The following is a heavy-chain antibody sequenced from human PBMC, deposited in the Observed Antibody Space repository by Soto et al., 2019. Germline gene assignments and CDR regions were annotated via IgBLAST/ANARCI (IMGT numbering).Heavy chain of an antibody. CDR2: INHSGIT. CDR3: ARGKPSGYRFGPRNFLYYGMDV. Sequence: PSETLSLTCGVFSGSLTDHYWTWIRQTPGKGLEWIGEINHSGITDYNPSLKSRVTLSLDTSKNQFSLKVTALTAADTAVYYCARGKPSGYRFGPRNFLYYGMDVWGPGTTVTVFS. CDR1: SGSLTDHY. J-gene: IGHJ6*02. V-gene: IGHV4-34*01. D-gene: IGHD5-18*01.